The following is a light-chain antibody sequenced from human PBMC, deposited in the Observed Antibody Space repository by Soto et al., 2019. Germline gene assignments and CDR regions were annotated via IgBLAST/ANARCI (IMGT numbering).Light chain of an antibody. V-gene: IGKV2-28*01. J-gene: IGKJ2*01. CDR1: QSLLDSNGYNY. CDR3: MQALHTLNT. CDR2: MGS. Sequence: DIVMTQSPPSLAVTPGLRASISCRSSQSLLDSNGYNYLDWYLQKPGQSPQLLIYMGSYRASGVPDRFSGSGSGTYFTLKISRVEAEDVGVYYCMQALHTLNTVGQGTKLEIK.